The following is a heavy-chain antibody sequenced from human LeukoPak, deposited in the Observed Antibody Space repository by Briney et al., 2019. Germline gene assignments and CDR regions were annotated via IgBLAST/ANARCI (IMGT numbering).Heavy chain of an antibody. CDR3: VKGGVTIIRGVIFDY. CDR1: GITFSSYA. V-gene: IGHV3-64D*06. Sequence: PGGSLRLSCSASGITFSSYAMHWVRQAPGKGLEYVSAISTSGGTTYYAHSVKGRFTISRDNSKNTLYLQMSSLRPEDTAVYYCVKGGVTIIRGVIFDYWGQGTLVTVS. CDR2: ISTSGGTT. J-gene: IGHJ4*02. D-gene: IGHD3-10*01.